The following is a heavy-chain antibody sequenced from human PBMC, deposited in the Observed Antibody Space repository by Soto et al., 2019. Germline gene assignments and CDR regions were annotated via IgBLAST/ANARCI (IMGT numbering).Heavy chain of an antibody. CDR1: GYTFTSYD. CDR2: MNPNSGNT. V-gene: IGHV1-8*01. J-gene: IGHJ5*02. D-gene: IGHD1-26*01. Sequence: ASVKVSCKASGYTFTSYDINWVRQATGQGLEWMGWMNPNSGNTGYAQKFQGRVTMTRNTSISTAYMELSSLRSEDTAVYYCALESRVGATTGWFDPWGQRTLVTVSS. CDR3: ALESRVGATTGWFDP.